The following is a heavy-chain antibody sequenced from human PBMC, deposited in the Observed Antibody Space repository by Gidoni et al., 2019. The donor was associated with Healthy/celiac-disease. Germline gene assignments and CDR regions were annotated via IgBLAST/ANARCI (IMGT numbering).Heavy chain of an antibody. J-gene: IGHJ3*02. Sequence: EVQLVESGGGLVQPGGSLKLSCAASGFTFSGYAMHWVRQASGKGLEWVGRIRSKANSYATAYAASVKGRFTISRDDSKNTAYLQMNSLKTEDTAVYYCTRPRMEWELNPDAFDIWGQGTMVTVSS. CDR2: IRSKANSYAT. CDR3: TRPRMEWELNPDAFDI. CDR1: GFTFSGYA. V-gene: IGHV3-73*02. D-gene: IGHD1-26*01.